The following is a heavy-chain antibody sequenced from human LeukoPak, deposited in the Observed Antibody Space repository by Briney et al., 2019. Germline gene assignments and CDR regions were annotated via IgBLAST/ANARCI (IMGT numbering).Heavy chain of an antibody. V-gene: IGHV3-21*01. CDR1: GFTFSSYS. D-gene: IGHD3-22*01. J-gene: IGHJ4*02. CDR3: ARARDSSGYYLFDY. Sequence: PGGSLRLSCAASGFTFSSYSMNWVRQAPGKGLEWVSSISSSSSSYIYYADSVKGRFTISRDNAKNSLYLQMNSLRAEDTAVYYCARARDSSGYYLFDYWGQGTLVTVSS. CDR2: ISSSSSSYI.